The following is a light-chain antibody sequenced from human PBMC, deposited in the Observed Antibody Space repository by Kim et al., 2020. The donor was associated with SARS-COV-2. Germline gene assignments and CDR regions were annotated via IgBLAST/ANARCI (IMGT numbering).Light chain of an antibody. V-gene: IGLV3-9*01. J-gene: IGLJ2*01. CDR2: RDS. CDR3: QVWDSSTGVV. Sequence: VALRQTARITCGGNNMGSKKVHWYQQKPGQAPVLVIYRDSNRPSGIPERFSGSNSGNTATLTISRAQAGDEADYYCQVWDSSTGVVFGGGTQLTVL. CDR1: NMGSKK.